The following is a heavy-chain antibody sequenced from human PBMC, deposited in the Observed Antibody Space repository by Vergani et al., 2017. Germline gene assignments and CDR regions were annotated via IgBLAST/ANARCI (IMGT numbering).Heavy chain of an antibody. D-gene: IGHD2-21*01. CDR2: IFRSGTT. V-gene: IGHV4-31*03. CDR1: GDSLSSSDHY. CDR3: ARENVVIARIFDF. J-gene: IGHJ4*02. Sequence: QVQLQASGPGLVKPSQTLSLTCTVSGDSLSSSDHYWSWIRQRSDKGLEWVGHIFRSGTTYYNPSLKSRLIMSVDTSKNQFSLKLTSVTAADTAMYYCARENVVIARIFDFWGQGTLVTVSS.